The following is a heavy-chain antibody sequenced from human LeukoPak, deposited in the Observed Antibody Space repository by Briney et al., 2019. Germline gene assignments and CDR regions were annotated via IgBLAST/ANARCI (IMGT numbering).Heavy chain of an antibody. CDR3: ARDLRGYYYGSGKASNY. Sequence: ASVKVSCKASGCTFSSYGISGVRQAPGQGLEWMGWISAYNGNTNYAQKLQGRVTMTTDTSTSTAYMELRSLRSDDTAVYYCARDLRGYYYGSGKASNYWGQGTLVTVSS. J-gene: IGHJ4*02. CDR1: GCTFSSYG. V-gene: IGHV1-18*04. D-gene: IGHD3-10*01. CDR2: ISAYNGNT.